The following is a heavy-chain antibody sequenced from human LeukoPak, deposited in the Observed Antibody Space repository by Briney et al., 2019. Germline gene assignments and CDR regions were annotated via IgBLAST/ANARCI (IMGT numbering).Heavy chain of an antibody. Sequence: SETLSLTCTVSGGSISSYYWSWIRQPPGKGLEWIGYIYYSGSTNYNPSLKSRVTISVDTSKNQFSLKLSSVTAADTAVYYCARYGSGSYPSYYYYMDVWGKGTTVTISS. J-gene: IGHJ6*03. CDR3: ARYGSGSYPSYYYYMDV. V-gene: IGHV4-59*01. CDR1: GGSISSYY. D-gene: IGHD3-10*01. CDR2: IYYSGST.